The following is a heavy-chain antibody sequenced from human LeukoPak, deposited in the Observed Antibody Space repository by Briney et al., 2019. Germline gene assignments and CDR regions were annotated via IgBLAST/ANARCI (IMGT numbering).Heavy chain of an antibody. D-gene: IGHD3-16*01. CDR2: IYSDGST. CDR3: ARHRGGGLTHGF. Sequence: GGSLRLSCAASGVTVGNNYMSWVRQPPGKGLEWISVIYSDGSTYYADSVKGRFTISRDSSENTLYLQMNSLRAEDTAVYYGARHRGGGLTHGFWVRGTLATDPS. CDR1: GVTVGNNY. V-gene: IGHV3-66*02. J-gene: IGHJ4*02.